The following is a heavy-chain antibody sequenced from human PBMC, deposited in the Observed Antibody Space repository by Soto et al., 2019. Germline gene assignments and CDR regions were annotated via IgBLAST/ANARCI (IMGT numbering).Heavy chain of an antibody. J-gene: IGHJ4*02. D-gene: IGHD6-13*01. CDR2: ISAYNGNT. CDR1: GYTFTSYG. V-gene: IGHV1-18*01. Sequence: ASVKVSCKASGYTFTSYGISWGRPAPGQGLEWMGWISAYNGNTNYAQKLQGRVTMTTDTSTSTAYMELRSLRSDDTAVYYCARDPPTIASAGREDYWGQGTLVTVSS. CDR3: ARDPPTIASAGREDY.